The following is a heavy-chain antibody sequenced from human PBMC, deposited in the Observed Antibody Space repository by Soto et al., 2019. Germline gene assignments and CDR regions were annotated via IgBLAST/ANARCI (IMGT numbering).Heavy chain of an antibody. Sequence: EVRLVQSGGGLVQPGGSLRLSCAVPRFTFGDYWMSWVRQPPGKGLEWISNIKQDGSDRNYADSVKGRFTISRDNADNSMYLQMNSLRAEDTAVYYCASLSYGQLRYFDNWGQGTLVTVSS. CDR3: ASLSYGQLRYFDN. CDR1: RFTFGDYW. CDR2: IKQDGSDR. V-gene: IGHV3-7*01. D-gene: IGHD3-16*02. J-gene: IGHJ4*02.